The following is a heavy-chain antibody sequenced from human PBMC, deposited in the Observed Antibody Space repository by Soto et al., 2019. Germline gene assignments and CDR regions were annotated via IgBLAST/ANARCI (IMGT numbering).Heavy chain of an antibody. CDR2: NYHSGST. J-gene: IGHJ5*02. V-gene: IGHV4-30-2*01. D-gene: IGHD2-2*01. CDR3: DRVPDR. Sequence: SETLSLTCAVSGGSISSGGYSWSWIRQPPGQGLEWIGYNYHSGSTYYNPSRKGRVTISVDRCKNQFSLKLSSVTAADTAVYYCDRVPDRWGQGTLGTVSS. CDR1: GGSISSGGYS.